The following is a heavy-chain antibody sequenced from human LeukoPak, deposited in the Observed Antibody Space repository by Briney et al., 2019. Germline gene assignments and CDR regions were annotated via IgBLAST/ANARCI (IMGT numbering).Heavy chain of an antibody. J-gene: IGHJ5*02. CDR3: TRDSGTYNWFDP. V-gene: IGHV3-73*01. CDR1: GFTFSCSA. D-gene: IGHD1-26*01. CDR2: VHKKDKGYATAT. Sequence: GGSLRLSCAASGFTFSCSAIHWVRHSSGKGLVCGGHVHKKDKGYATATAYAASVKGRFTISRDDSINTAYLQMKSLKTEDTALYYCTRDSGTYNWFDPWGQGTLVTVSS.